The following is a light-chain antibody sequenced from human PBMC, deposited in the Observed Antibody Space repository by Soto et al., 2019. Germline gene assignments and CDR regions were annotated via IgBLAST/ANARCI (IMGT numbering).Light chain of an antibody. J-gene: IGKJ4*01. Sequence: ELVMTQSPATLSVSPGERATLSCRASQSLSSNVAWYPQKPGQAPRLLIYGTSTRVTGIPARFSGSGSGTEFTLTISSLQSEDFAVYYCQQYYNWPLTFGGGTKVEIK. V-gene: IGKV3-15*01. CDR3: QQYYNWPLT. CDR2: GTS. CDR1: QSLSSN.